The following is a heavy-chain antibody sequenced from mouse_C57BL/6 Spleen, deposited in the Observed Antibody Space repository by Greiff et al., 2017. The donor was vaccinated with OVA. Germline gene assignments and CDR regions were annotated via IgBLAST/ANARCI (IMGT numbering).Heavy chain of an antibody. Sequence: VQLQQPGAELVKPGASVKLSCKASGYTFTSYWMHWVKQRPGQGLEWIGMIHPNSGSTNYNEKFKSKATLTVDKSSSTAYMQLSSLTSEDSAVYDCARGDYYGSSLGFAYWGQGTLVTVSA. CDR2: IHPNSGST. CDR1: GYTFTSYW. J-gene: IGHJ3*01. D-gene: IGHD1-1*01. V-gene: IGHV1-64*01. CDR3: ARGDYYGSSLGFAY.